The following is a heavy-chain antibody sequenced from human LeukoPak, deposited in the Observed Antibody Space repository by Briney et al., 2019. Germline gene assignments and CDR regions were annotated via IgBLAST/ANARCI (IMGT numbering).Heavy chain of an antibody. CDR1: GFTFSSFS. CDR3: ARVSCSGGSCSYYFDY. V-gene: IGHV3-21*01. J-gene: IGHJ4*02. CDR2: ISRSSSYI. Sequence: PGGSRRLSCAASGFTFSSFSMNWVPQAPGKGLEWVSSISRSSSYIYYADSVKGRFTISRDNAKNSLYLPMNSLRAEDTAVYYCARVSCSGGSCSYYFDYWGQGTLVTVSS. D-gene: IGHD2-15*01.